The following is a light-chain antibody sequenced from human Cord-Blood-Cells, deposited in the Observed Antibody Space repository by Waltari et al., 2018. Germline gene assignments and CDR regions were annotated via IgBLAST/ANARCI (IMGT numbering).Light chain of an antibody. CDR2: AAS. J-gene: IGKJ1*01. Sequence: DIQMTQSPSSLSASVGDIVTSTCRASQSISSYLNWYHQKPGKAPKLLIYAASSLQSGVPSRFSGSGSGTDFTLTISSMQPEDFATYYCQQSYSTPWTFGQGTKVEIK. CDR3: QQSYSTPWT. V-gene: IGKV1-39*01. CDR1: QSISSY.